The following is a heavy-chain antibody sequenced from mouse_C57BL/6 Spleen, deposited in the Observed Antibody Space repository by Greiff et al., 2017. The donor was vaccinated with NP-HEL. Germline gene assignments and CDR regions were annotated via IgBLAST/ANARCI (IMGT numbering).Heavy chain of an antibody. CDR2: IDPENGDT. CDR1: GFNIKDDY. Sequence: EVHLVESGAELVRPGASVKLSCTASGFNIKDDYMHWVKQRPEQGLEWIGWIDPENGDTEYASKFQGKATITADTSSNTAYLQLSSLTAEETDVEYWTRQRRRRGGAMDDGGQGNAGTVAS. J-gene: IGHJ4*01. D-gene: IGHD3-2*02. V-gene: IGHV14-4*01. CDR3: TRQRRRRGGAMDD.